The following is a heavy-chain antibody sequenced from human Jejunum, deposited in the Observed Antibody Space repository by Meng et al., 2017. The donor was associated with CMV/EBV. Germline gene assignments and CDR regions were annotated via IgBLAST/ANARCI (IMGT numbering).Heavy chain of an antibody. Sequence: ASGFAFNNYAMTWVRQAPGKGLEWVSTVLGTGPTYYADYVKGRFTISRDDSRNTLFLQLNSLRDEDTAVFYCARGDSSTTWLVFDYWGLGTLVTVSS. CDR3: ARGDSSTTWLVFDY. CDR1: GFAFNNYA. V-gene: IGHV3-23*01. J-gene: IGHJ4*02. CDR2: VLGTGPT. D-gene: IGHD6-13*01.